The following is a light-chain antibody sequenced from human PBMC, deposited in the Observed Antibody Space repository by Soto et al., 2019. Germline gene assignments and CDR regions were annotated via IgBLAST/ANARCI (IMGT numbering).Light chain of an antibody. J-gene: IGKJ4*01. CDR1: QGIAPY. Sequence: DVQMTQSPSSLSAFVGDRVTITCRASQGIAPYLAWFQQKPGKVPKLLIYATSTLQSGVPSRLSGSGSGTDFTLTINSPQPEDVGTYYCQKYNSAPLTFCGGTKVEIK. V-gene: IGKV1-27*01. CDR3: QKYNSAPLT. CDR2: ATS.